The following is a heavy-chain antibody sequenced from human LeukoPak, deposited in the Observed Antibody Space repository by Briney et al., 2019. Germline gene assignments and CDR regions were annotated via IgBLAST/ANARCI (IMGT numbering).Heavy chain of an antibody. J-gene: IGHJ4*02. CDR3: ARALSSSWYYFDY. CDR1: GFTFSSYA. Sequence: PGGSLRLSCAASGFTFSSYAMQWVRQAPGKGREGVAVISYDGSNKYYADSVKGRFTISRDNSKNTLYLQMNSLRAEDTAVYYCARALSSSWYYFDYWGQGTLVTVSS. D-gene: IGHD6-13*01. CDR2: ISYDGSNK. V-gene: IGHV3-30-3*01.